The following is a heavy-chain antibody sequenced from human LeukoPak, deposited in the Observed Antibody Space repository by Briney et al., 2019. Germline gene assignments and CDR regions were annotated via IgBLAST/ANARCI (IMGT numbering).Heavy chain of an antibody. CDR2: IHPSGML. CDR3: SRGLDSRKLGY. J-gene: IGHJ4*02. D-gene: IGHD3-22*01. V-gene: IGHV4-31*03. CDR1: GASFNSDDQH. Sequence: PSQTLSLTCTVSGASFNSDDQHWNWIRQSPGKGLEWIGSIHPSGMLYNNPPLESRVTMSRDTSKNQFSLNLNSVTAADTAVSFCSRGLDSRKLGYWGQGILVTVSS.